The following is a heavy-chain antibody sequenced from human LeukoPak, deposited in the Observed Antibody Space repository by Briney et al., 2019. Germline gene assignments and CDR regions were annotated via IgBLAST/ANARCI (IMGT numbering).Heavy chain of an antibody. J-gene: IGHJ2*01. CDR1: GFTFDDYA. D-gene: IGHD2-21*02. CDR3: ARASLAYCGGDCYYYWYFDL. V-gene: IGHV4-30-2*01. Sequence: LGLSCAASGFTFDDYATHWIRQPPGKGLEWIGYIYHSGSTYYNPSLKSRVTISVDRSKNQFSLKLSSVTAADTAVYYCARASLAYCGGDCYYYWYFDLWGRGTLVTVSS. CDR2: IYHSGST.